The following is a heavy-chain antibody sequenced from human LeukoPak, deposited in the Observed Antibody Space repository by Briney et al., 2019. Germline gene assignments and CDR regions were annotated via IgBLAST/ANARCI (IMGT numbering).Heavy chain of an antibody. CDR3: AIGTYYYDSSGYYEDY. CDR1: GFTFSSYA. V-gene: IGHV3-30*14. CDR2: ISYDGSNK. Sequence: GGSLRLSCAASGFTFSSYAMHWVRQAPGKGLEWVAVISYDGSNKYYADSVKGRFTISRDNSKNTLYLQMNSLRAEDTAVYYCAIGTYYYDSSGYYEDYWGQGTLVTVSS. D-gene: IGHD3-22*01. J-gene: IGHJ4*02.